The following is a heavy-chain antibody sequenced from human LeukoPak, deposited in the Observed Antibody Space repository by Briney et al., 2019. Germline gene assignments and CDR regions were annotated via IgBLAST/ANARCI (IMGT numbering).Heavy chain of an antibody. CDR2: IYYSGST. D-gene: IGHD2-15*01. Sequence: PSETLSLTCTVSGGSISSYYWSWIRQPPGKGLEWIGYIYYSGSTNYDPSLKSRVTISVDTSKNQFSLKLSSVTAADTAVYYCAREQDGYYFDYWGQGTLVTVSS. J-gene: IGHJ4*02. CDR3: AREQDGYYFDY. V-gene: IGHV4-59*01. CDR1: GGSISSYY.